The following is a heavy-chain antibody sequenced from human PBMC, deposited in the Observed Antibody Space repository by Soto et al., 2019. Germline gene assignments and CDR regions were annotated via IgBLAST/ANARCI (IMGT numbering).Heavy chain of an antibody. Sequence: EASLKVSCKASGYTFTSYAMHWVRQAPGQRLEWMGWINAGNGNTKYSRKFQDRVTITRDTSASTAYMELSSLRSEDTAVYYCARAWVVVTAPDYWGQGTLVTVSS. CDR1: GYTFTSYA. D-gene: IGHD2-21*02. CDR2: INAGNGNT. J-gene: IGHJ4*02. CDR3: ARAWVVVTAPDY. V-gene: IGHV1-3*01.